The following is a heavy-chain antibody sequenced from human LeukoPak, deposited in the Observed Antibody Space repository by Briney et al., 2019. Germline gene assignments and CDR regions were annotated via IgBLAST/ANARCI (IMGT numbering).Heavy chain of an antibody. CDR1: GFTFSSYS. J-gene: IGHJ4*02. V-gene: IGHV3-48*04. CDR3: AKATNGYSYGALGY. CDR2: ISSSSSTI. D-gene: IGHD5-18*01. Sequence: GGSLRLSCAASGFTFSSYSMNWVRQAPGKGLEWVSYISSSSSTIYYADSVKGRFTISRDNAKNSLYLQMNSLRPEDTALYYCAKATNGYSYGALGYWGQGTLVTVSS.